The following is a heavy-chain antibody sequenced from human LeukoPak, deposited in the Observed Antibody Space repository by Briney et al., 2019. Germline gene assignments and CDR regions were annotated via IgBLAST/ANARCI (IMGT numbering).Heavy chain of an antibody. J-gene: IGHJ3*02. D-gene: IGHD3-22*01. CDR3: ARESDDSGGGDDAFDI. V-gene: IGHV4-59*01. CDR2: IYYSGGT. CDR1: GGSINYYY. Sequence: PSETLSLTCTVSGGSINYYYWMWIRQPPGKGLEWIGYIYYSGGTHYNPSLKSRVTMLVDTSKNQFSLKLTAVTAADTAVYYCARESDDSGGGDDAFDIWGQGTMVTVSS.